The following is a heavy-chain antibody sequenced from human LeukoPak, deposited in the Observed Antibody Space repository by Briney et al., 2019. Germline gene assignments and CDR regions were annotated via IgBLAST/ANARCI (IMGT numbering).Heavy chain of an antibody. CDR3: ATEG. J-gene: IGHJ4*02. Sequence: GGSLRLSCAASGFSFDKYAIRWVRPAPRKGLQCVYSISGSGGSTFYAESPKGRFIISRDNSKNTLYLQMNSLRAEDTAVYFCATEGWGQGTLVSVSS. V-gene: IGHV3-23*01. CDR2: ISGSGGST. CDR1: GFSFDKYA.